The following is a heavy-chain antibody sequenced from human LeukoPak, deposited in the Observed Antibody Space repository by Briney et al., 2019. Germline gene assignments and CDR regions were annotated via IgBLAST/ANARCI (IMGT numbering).Heavy chain of an antibody. CDR1: GFTFSSYA. J-gene: IGHJ2*01. CDR2: ISYDGSNK. Sequence: GGSLRLSCAASGFTFSSYAMHWVRQTPGKGLEWVAVISYDGSNKYYADSVKGRFTISRDNSKNTLYLQMNSLRAEDTAVYYCARDLYDGNWYFDLWGRGTLVTVSS. D-gene: IGHD5/OR15-5a*01. V-gene: IGHV3-30-3*01. CDR3: ARDLYDGNWYFDL.